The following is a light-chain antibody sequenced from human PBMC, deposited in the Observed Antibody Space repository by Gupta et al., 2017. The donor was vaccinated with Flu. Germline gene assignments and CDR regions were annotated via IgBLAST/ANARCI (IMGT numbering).Light chain of an antibody. CDR1: QNIRNN. CDR3: QQYNDWPTT. J-gene: IGKJ1*01. Sequence: PATLSVSAGERATLSCRASQNIRNNLAWYQQRPGQAPRLLIFGASTRARGTPARFSGSVSGTEFILTISSLESEDFAVYYCQQYNDWPTTFGQGTKVEIK. CDR2: GAS. V-gene: IGKV3D-15*01.